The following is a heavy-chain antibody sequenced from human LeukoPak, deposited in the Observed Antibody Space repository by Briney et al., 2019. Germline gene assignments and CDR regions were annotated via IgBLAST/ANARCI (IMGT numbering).Heavy chain of an antibody. J-gene: IGHJ4*02. D-gene: IGHD3-22*01. CDR2: TRNKGNSYTT. V-gene: IGHV3-72*01. CDR1: GGSISSYY. Sequence: LSLTCTVSGGSISSYYWSWIRQPPGKGLEWIGRTRNKGNSYTTEYAASVKGRFTISRDDSKNSLYLQMNSLRAEDTAVYYCAKHSHDGSAPYYEVQFDSWGQGTLVTVSS. CDR3: AKHSHDGSAPYYEVQFDS.